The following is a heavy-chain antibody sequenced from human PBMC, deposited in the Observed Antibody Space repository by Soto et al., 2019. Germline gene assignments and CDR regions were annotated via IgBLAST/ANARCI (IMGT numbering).Heavy chain of an antibody. CDR2: TYYRSKWYN. D-gene: IGHD6-6*01. CDR3: ARASSSIVARPPRYYYGMDV. J-gene: IGHJ6*02. Sequence: SQTLSLTCAISGDSVSSNSAAWNWIRQSPSRGLEWLGRTYYRSKWYNDYAVSVKSRITINPDTSKNQFSLQLNSVTPEDTAVYYCARASSSIVARPPRYYYGMDVWGQGTTVTVSS. V-gene: IGHV6-1*01. CDR1: GDSVSSNSAA.